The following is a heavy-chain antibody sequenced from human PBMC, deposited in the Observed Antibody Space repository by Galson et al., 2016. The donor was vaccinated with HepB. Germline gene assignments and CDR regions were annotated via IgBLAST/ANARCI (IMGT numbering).Heavy chain of an antibody. J-gene: IGHJ4*02. V-gene: IGHV3-23*01. Sequence: LRLSCAASGFTFSSYAMSWVRQAPGKGLEWVSSISGSGGSTYYADSVKGRFTIARDNSKNTLYLQMNSLRADDTAEYYCAKDLRYSSSFYVFGNWGQGTLITVSS. CDR3: AKDLRYSSSFYVFGN. CDR1: GFTFSSYA. CDR2: ISGSGGST. D-gene: IGHD6-13*01.